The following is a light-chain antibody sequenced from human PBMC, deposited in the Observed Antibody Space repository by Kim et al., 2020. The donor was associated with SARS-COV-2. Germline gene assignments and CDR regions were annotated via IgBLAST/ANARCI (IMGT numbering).Light chain of an antibody. CDR2: DNN. V-gene: IGLV1-51*01. CDR1: SANIGNNY. J-gene: IGLJ2*01. CDR3: GTWDGSLSVGV. Sequence: GTKVTISCSGRSANIGNNYVSWYQHFPGTAPKLLISDNNKRPSGIPGRFSGSKSGTSATLGITGLQTGDEADYYCGTWDGSLSVGVFGGGTQLTVL.